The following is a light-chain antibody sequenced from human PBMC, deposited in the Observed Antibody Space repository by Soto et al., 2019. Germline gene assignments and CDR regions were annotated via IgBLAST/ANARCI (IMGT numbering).Light chain of an antibody. CDR2: EVS. Sequence: QSVLTQPPSASGSPGQSVTISCTGTSSGVGGYNYVSWYQQHPGKAPKLIIYEVSQRPSGVPDRFSGSKSGNTASLTVSGLQAEDEADYYCSSYAGSNYVFGTGTKVTVL. CDR1: SSGVGGYNY. J-gene: IGLJ1*01. V-gene: IGLV2-8*01. CDR3: SSYAGSNYV.